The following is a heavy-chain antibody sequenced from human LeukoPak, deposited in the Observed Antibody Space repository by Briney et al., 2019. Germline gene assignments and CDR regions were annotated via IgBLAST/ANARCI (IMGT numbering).Heavy chain of an antibody. V-gene: IGHV3-7*05. CDR1: GVTFSSYW. D-gene: IGHD1-1*01. CDR2: IKQDGSEK. Sequence: GGSLRLSCAASGVTFSSYWMNWVRQAPGKGLEWVASIKQDGSEKYYVDFVKGRFSISRDNAKNSLYLQMNSLGADDTAVYYCAGGTGMDVWGQGTPVTVPS. CDR3: AGGTGMDV. J-gene: IGHJ6*02.